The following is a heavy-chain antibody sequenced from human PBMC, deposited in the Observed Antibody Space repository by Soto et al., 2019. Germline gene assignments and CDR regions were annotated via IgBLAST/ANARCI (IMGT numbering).Heavy chain of an antibody. D-gene: IGHD1-26*01. J-gene: IGHJ6*02. V-gene: IGHV1-46*01. CDR1: GYTFTSYY. CDR2: INPSGGST. Sequence: ASVKVSCKASGYTFTSYYMHWVRQAPGQGLEWMGIINPSGGSTSYAQKFQGRVTMTRDTSTSKVYMELSSLRSEDTAVYYCARDRIVGATPRGFYYYGMDVWGQGTTVTVSS. CDR3: ARDRIVGATPRGFYYYGMDV.